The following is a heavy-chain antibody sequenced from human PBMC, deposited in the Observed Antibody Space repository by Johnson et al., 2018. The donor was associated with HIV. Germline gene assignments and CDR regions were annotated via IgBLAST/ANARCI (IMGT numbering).Heavy chain of an antibody. CDR3: AKESGGSLEWGFDI. CDR1: GFTFDDYA. D-gene: IGHD2-15*01. J-gene: IGHJ3*02. CDR2: ISWDGGST. V-gene: IGHV3-43D*03. Sequence: VQLVESGGGVVQPGGSLRLSCAASGFTFDDYAMHWVRQAPGKGLEWVSLISWDGGSTYYADSVKGRFTISRDNSKNSLYLQMNSLRAGDTAVYYCAKESGGSLEWGFDIWGQGTMVTVSS.